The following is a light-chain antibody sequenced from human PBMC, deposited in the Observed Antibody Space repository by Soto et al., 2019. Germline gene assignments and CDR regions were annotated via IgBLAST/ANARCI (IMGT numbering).Light chain of an antibody. CDR1: QSLLYSSTNQNS. CDR3: QKYFTTPS. CDR2: WAS. J-gene: IGKJ2*01. Sequence: DIVMTQSPDSLAVSLGQRATIHCKSSQSLLYSSTNQNSFAWYQQKPGHPPKILIYWASTRESGVPDRFSGSGSGTDFTLTVSSLQSEDVAGYYCQKYFTTPSFGQGAKGDI. V-gene: IGKV4-1*01.